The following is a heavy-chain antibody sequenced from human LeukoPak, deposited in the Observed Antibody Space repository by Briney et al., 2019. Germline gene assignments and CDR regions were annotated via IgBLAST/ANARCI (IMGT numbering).Heavy chain of an antibody. CDR2: FDPEDGET. D-gene: IGHD3-10*01. J-gene: IGHJ1*01. CDR3: ATPGSGSYYPSWVYQH. Sequence: ASVKVSFKVSGYTLTELSMHWVRQAPGKGLEWMGGFDPEDGETIYAQKFQGRVTMTEDTSTDTAYMELSSLRSEDTAVYYCATPGSGSYYPSWVYQHWGQGTLVTVSS. V-gene: IGHV1-24*01. CDR1: GYTLTELS.